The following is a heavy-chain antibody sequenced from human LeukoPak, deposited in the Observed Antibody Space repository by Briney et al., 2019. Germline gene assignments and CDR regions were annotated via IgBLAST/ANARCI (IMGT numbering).Heavy chain of an antibody. CDR3: ASHAYCGGDCYYPGWFDP. CDR1: GGSISSYY. J-gene: IGHJ5*02. V-gene: IGHV4-59*01. Sequence: SETLSLTCTVSGGSISSYYWSWIRQPPGKGLEWIGYIYYSGSTNYNPSLKSRVTISVATSKNQFSLKLSSVTAADTAVYYCASHAYCGGDCYYPGWFDPWGQGTLVTVSS. CDR2: IYYSGST. D-gene: IGHD2-21*02.